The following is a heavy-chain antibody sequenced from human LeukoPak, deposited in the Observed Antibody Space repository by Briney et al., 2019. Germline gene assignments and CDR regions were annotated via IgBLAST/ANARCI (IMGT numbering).Heavy chain of an antibody. CDR1: GFIFNSYP. V-gene: IGHV3-30-3*01. CDR3: VRDGHEWLRFENWFDP. CDR2: ISYDGTQK. Sequence: GGSLRFSCAASGFIFNSYPMDWVRQAPGKGLEWVAVISYDGTQKYYADSVRGRFTISRDKSKDTLYLQMNSLRPEDTAVYYCVRDGHEWLRFENWFDPWGQGTLVSVSS. J-gene: IGHJ5*02. D-gene: IGHD5-12*01.